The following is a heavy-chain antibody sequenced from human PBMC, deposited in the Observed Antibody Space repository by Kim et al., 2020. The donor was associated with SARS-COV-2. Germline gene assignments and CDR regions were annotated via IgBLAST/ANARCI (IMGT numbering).Heavy chain of an antibody. CDR1: GGSISSYY. V-gene: IGHV4-59*13. J-gene: IGHJ4*02. D-gene: IGHD6-13*01. CDR2: IYYSGST. CDR3: SRVGSSSWGGVDY. Sequence: SETLSLTCTVSGGSISSYYWSWIRQPPGKGLEWIGYIYYSGSTNYNPSLKSRVTISVDTSKNQFSLKLSSVTAADTAVYYCSRVGSSSWGGVDYWGQG.